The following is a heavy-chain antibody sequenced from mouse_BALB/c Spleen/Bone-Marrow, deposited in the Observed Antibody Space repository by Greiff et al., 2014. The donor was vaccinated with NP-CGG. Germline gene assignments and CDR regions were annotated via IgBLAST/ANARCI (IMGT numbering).Heavy chain of an antibody. CDR3: ARNGYYGWMTY. Sequence: EVQLQQSGGGLVQPGGSLKLSCAASGFDFSGYWMTWVRQAPGKGLEWIGEINPNSRTINYKPSLKEKFIMSRDNAKNTLYLQMSKVRPEDTALYYCARNGYYGWMTYWGQGTLVTVSA. CDR2: INPNSRTI. CDR1: GFDFSGYW. V-gene: IGHV4-1*02. D-gene: IGHD1-2*01. J-gene: IGHJ3*01.